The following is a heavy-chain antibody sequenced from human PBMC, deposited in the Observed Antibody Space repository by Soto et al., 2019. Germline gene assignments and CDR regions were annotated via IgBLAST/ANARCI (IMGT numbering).Heavy chain of an antibody. CDR3: ARDLALAGND. Sequence: AETLSLSCAASGFTFSSNALNWVRQPQETGLEWVSSVSSSSTYTHYADSVKGRFTISRDNANNSLLLRMNSVRAEATAIYCCARDLALAGNDWGQGALVTVSS. J-gene: IGHJ4*02. CDR2: VSSSSTYT. D-gene: IGHD6-19*01. CDR1: GFTFSSNA. V-gene: IGHV3-21*01.